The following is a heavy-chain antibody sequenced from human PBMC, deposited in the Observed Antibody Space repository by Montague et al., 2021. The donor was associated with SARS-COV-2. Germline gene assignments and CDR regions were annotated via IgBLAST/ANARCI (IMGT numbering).Heavy chain of an antibody. CDR2: IFYSGTT. V-gene: IGHV4-39*01. J-gene: IGHJ4*02. CDR1: GASISSSENS. Sequence: SETLSLTCTVSGASISSSENSWGWIRQSPGKGLEWFGSIFYSGTTYFNPSLRSRIATSVDTSKNQFSLKVTSVTAADTAVYHCARHVTFGGVVVALDYWGQGHLVSVSS. CDR3: ARHVTFGGVVVALDY. D-gene: IGHD3-16*02.